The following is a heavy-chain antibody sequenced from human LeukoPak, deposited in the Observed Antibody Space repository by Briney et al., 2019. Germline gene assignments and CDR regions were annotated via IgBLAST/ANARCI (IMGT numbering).Heavy chain of an antibody. CDR1: GFTFSSYG. D-gene: IGHD2-21*02. V-gene: IGHV3-33*06. J-gene: IGHJ4*02. CDR3: AKGNCGGDCHSPDY. CDR2: IWYDGSNK. Sequence: GGSLRLSCAASGFTFSSYGMHWVRQAPGKGLEWVAVIWYDGSNKYYADSVKGRFTISRDNSKNTLYLQMNSLRAEDTAVYYCAKGNCGGDCHSPDYWGQGTLVTVSS.